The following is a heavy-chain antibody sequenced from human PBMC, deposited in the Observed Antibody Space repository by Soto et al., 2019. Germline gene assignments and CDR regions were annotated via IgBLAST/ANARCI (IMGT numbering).Heavy chain of an antibody. CDR1: GYSFTSYW. V-gene: IGHV5-51*01. CDR3: ARLVFLFFWSVSFGAPPGMDV. D-gene: IGHD3-3*01. Sequence: RGESLKISCKGSGYSFTSYWIGWVRQMPGKGLEWMGIIYPGDSDTRYSPSFQGQVTISADKSISTAYLQWSSLKASDTVMYYCARLVFLFFWSVSFGAPPGMDVRAQGTTVPFSS. J-gene: IGHJ6*02. CDR2: IYPGDSDT.